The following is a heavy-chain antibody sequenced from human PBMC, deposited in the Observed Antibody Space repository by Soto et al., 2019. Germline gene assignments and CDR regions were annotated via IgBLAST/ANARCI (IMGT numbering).Heavy chain of an antibody. J-gene: IGHJ4*02. CDR1: GGSISSGGYY. CDR3: ARVPSGITIFGVVKGPSNYCDY. V-gene: IGHV4-31*03. D-gene: IGHD3-3*01. CDR2: IYYSGST. Sequence: PSETLSLTCTVSGGSISSGGYYWSWIRQHPGKGLEWIGYIYYSGSTYYNPSLKSRVTIPVDTSRNQFSLKLSSVTAADTAVYYCARVPSGITIFGVVKGPSNYCDYWGQGTLVTVSS.